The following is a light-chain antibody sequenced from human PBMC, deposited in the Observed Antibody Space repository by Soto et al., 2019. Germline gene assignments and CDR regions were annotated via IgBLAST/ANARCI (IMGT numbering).Light chain of an antibody. J-gene: IGLJ1*01. CDR1: GGDIGAYNY. Sequence: QSALTQPASVSGSLGQSITLSCTGSGGDIGAYNYVSWYQQHPGKAPKLIIYGVTHRPSGVSSRFSASKSAYTASLTISALQAEDEADYYCCLYIGATTYVFGTGTKVTVL. V-gene: IGLV2-14*01. CDR2: GVT. CDR3: CLYIGATTYV.